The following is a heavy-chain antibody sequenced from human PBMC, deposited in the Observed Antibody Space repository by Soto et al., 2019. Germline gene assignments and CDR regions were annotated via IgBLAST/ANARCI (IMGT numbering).Heavy chain of an antibody. J-gene: IGHJ4*02. CDR2: SSNSGTYT. CDR1: GFTVSDYY. Sequence: GGSLRLSCAASGFTVSDYYMSWIRQAPGKGLEWLSYSSNSGTYTRYADSVKGRFSIYRDNAKNSLYLQINSLRGEDTATYYCARSGENYNVIVYWGQGT. V-gene: IGHV3-11*06. CDR3: ARSGENYNVIVY. D-gene: IGHD3-10*02.